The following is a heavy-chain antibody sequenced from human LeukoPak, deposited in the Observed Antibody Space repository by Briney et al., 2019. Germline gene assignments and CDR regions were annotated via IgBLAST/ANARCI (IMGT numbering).Heavy chain of an antibody. J-gene: IGHJ4*02. CDR2: INPNSGGT. Sequence: ASVKVSFKASGYTFTGYYMHWVRQAPGQGLEWMGWINPNSGGTNYAQKFQGRVTMTRDTSISTAYMELSRLRSDDTAVYYCARVVSHYYDSSGYYSGGYFDYWGQGTLVTVSS. CDR1: GYTFTGYY. V-gene: IGHV1-2*02. CDR3: ARVVSHYYDSSGYYSGGYFDY. D-gene: IGHD3-22*01.